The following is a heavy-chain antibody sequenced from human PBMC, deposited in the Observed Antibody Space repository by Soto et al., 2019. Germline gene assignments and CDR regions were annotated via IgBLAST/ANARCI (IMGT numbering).Heavy chain of an antibody. D-gene: IGHD6-19*01. Sequence: PGGSLRLSCAATGFTFSYSGMNWVRQAPGRGLEWVSTISRSGGTTYYADSVRGRFTISRDNSKNTLYLQIDSLRAEDTAVFYCAKDAGHSSAGHDVFDIWGQGTMVTVSS. V-gene: IGHV3-23*01. CDR1: GFTFSYSG. CDR3: AKDAGHSSAGHDVFDI. J-gene: IGHJ3*02. CDR2: ISRSGGTT.